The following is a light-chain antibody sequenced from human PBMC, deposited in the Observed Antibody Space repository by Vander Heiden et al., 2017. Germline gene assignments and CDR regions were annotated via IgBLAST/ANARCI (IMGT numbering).Light chain of an antibody. J-gene: IGKJ4*01. CDR2: DAS. CDR3: QQRSNWPPRLT. V-gene: IGKV3-11*01. Sequence: EIVLTQSPATLPLSPGERATLPCRLSQSVSSYLAWYQQKPGQAPRLLIYDASNRATGIPARFSGSGSGTDFTLTISSLGPEDFAVYYCQQRSNWPPRLTFGGGTKVEIK. CDR1: QSVSSY.